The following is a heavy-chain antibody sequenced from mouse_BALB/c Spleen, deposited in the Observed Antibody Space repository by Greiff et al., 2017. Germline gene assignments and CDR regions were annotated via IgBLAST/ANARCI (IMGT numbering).Heavy chain of an antibody. CDR1: GYTFTSYW. J-gene: IGHJ2*01. Sequence: QVQLQQPGAELVKPGASVKLSCKASGYTFTSYWMHWVKQRPGQGLEWIGEINPSNGRTNYNEKFKGKATLTVDKSSSTAYMHLSSLTSEDSAVYYCARDNRDYFDYWGQGTTLTVSS. CDR3: ARDNRDYFDY. V-gene: IGHV1S81*02. CDR2: INPSNGRT. D-gene: IGHD2-14*01.